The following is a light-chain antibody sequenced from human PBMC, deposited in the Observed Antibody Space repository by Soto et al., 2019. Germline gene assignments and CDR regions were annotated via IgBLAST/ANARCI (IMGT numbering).Light chain of an antibody. Sequence: EIVMTQSPATLSVSPGERATLSCRAGQSVSSNLAWYQQKPGQAPRLLIYGASTRAPGIPARFSGSGSGTEFTLTISSLQSEDFAVYYCQQYNNWPWTFGQGTKVEIK. CDR3: QQYNNWPWT. CDR2: GAS. J-gene: IGKJ1*01. V-gene: IGKV3-15*01. CDR1: QSVSSN.